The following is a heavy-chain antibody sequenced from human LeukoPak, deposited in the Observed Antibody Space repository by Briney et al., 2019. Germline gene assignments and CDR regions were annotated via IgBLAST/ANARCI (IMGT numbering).Heavy chain of an antibody. CDR1: GGSFSGYY. D-gene: IGHD2-2*01. V-gene: IGHV4-59*01. J-gene: IGHJ3*02. CDR3: ARVSLYCSSTNCRDAFDI. Sequence: PSETLSLTCAVYGGSFSGYYWSWIRQPPGKGLEWIGNIYYSGSTNYNPSLKSRVTISVDTSKNQFSLKLSSVTAADTAVYYCARVSLYCSSTNCRDAFDIWGQGTMVTVSS. CDR2: IYYSGST.